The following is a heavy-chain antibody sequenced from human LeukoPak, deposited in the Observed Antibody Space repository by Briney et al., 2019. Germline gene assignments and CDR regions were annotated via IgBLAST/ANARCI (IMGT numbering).Heavy chain of an antibody. CDR3: ARDQIRRGYSYGPPRWGMDV. V-gene: IGHV1-2*02. CDR1: GYTFTGYY. J-gene: IGHJ6*02. CDR2: INPNSGGT. D-gene: IGHD5-18*01. Sequence: GASVKVSCKASGYTFTGYYMHWVRQAPGQGLEWMGWINPNSGGTNYAQKLQGRVTMTTDTSTSTAYMELRSLRSDDTAVYYCARDQIRRGYSYGPPRWGMDVWGQGTTVTVSS.